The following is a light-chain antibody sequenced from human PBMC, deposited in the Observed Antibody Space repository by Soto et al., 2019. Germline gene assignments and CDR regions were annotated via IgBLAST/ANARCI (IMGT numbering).Light chain of an antibody. CDR3: HQYADSPQT. CDR2: DTS. V-gene: IGKV3-11*01. CDR1: QSIAGY. Sequence: EIVLTHSPATLSLSPWEIATLSCRASQSIAGYLAWYQKKPGQAPRLLIYDTSNRVTGVPARFSGSGSGTDFTLTINRLEPEDFAVYFCHQYADSPQTFGQGTKVDIK. J-gene: IGKJ2*01.